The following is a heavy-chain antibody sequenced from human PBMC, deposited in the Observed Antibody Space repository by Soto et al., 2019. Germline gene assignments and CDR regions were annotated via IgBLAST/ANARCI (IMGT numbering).Heavy chain of an antibody. Sequence: SVKVSCKASGGTFSSYAISWVRQAPGQGLEWMGGIIPIFGTANYAQKFQGRVTITADESTSTAYMELSSLRSEDTAVYYCAVPAAFFYYGMDVWGQGTTVTVSS. CDR1: GGTFSSYA. J-gene: IGHJ6*02. V-gene: IGHV1-69*13. CDR3: AVPAAFFYYGMDV. D-gene: IGHD2-2*01. CDR2: IIPIFGTA.